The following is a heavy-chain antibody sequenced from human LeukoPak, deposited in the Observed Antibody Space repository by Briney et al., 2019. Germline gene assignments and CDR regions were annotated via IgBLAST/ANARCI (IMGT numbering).Heavy chain of an antibody. V-gene: IGHV3-21*01. D-gene: IGHD7-27*01. Sequence: GGSLRLSCAASGFTFSSYSMIWVRQAPGRGLEWVSSISISSSYLYYADSVKGRFTISRDNAKNSLYLQMNSLRAEDTAVYYCARDKDWGSGAFDIWGQGTMVTVSS. CDR3: ARDKDWGSGAFDI. CDR2: ISISSSYL. J-gene: IGHJ3*02. CDR1: GFTFSSYS.